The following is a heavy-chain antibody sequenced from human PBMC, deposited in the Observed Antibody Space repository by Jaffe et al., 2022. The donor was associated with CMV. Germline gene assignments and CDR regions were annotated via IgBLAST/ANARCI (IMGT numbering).Heavy chain of an antibody. Sequence: QVQLVQSGAEVKRPGASVKVSCKASGYTFTGYYIHWVRQAPGQGLEWMGYINPNSGATNYARKFQGWFTMTRDTSISTAYMEVNGLRSDGTAVYYCARGSPWQQLTVDSWGQGTLVTVSS. CDR1: GYTFTGYY. CDR3: ARGSPWQQLTVDS. V-gene: IGHV1-2*04. CDR2: INPNSGAT. J-gene: IGHJ4*02. D-gene: IGHD6-13*01.